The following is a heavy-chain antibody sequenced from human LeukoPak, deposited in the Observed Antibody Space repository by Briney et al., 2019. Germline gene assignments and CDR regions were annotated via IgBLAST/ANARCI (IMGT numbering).Heavy chain of an antibody. D-gene: IGHD3-22*01. CDR3: ARLVTMIVVANTKMGDAFDI. J-gene: IGHJ3*02. V-gene: IGHV3-66*04. CDR2: IYSGGST. CDR1: GFTFSSYA. Sequence: GGSLRLSCAASGFTFSSYAMSWVRQAPGKGLEWVSVIYSGGSTYYADSVKGRFTISRDNSKNTLYLQMNSLRAEDTAVYYCARLVTMIVVANTKMGDAFDIWGQGTMVTVSS.